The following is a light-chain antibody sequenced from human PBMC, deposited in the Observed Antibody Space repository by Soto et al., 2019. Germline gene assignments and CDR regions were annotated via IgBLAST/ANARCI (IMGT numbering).Light chain of an antibody. CDR2: WAS. CDR3: QQHYSTPLT. Sequence: DIVMTQSPDSLAVSLGERATINCKSSQSVLYTSSNKNNLAWYQHKPGQPPKLLLYWASTRESGVPDRFSGSGSGTDFTLTISSLQAEDVAVYYCQQHYSTPLTFGGGTKVESK. J-gene: IGKJ4*01. V-gene: IGKV4-1*01. CDR1: QSVLYTSSNKNN.